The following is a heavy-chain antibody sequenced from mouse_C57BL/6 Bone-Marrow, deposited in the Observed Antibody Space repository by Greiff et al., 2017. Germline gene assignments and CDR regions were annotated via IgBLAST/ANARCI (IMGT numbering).Heavy chain of an antibody. Sequence: EVKVEESGGGLVQPGGSLKLSCAASGFTFSDYYMYWVRQTPEKRLEWVAYIINGGGSTYYPDTVKGRFTISRDNAKNTLYLQMSRLKSEDTAMYYCARQRGLITTVYYAMDYWGQGTSVTVSS. D-gene: IGHD1-1*01. CDR3: ARQRGLITTVYYAMDY. CDR2: IINGGGST. V-gene: IGHV5-12*01. J-gene: IGHJ4*01. CDR1: GFTFSDYY.